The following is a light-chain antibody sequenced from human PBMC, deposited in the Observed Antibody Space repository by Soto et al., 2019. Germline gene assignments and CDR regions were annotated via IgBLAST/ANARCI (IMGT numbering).Light chain of an antibody. Sequence: SALAQPASVSRSPGQPITLSCTGTISDVGNYNYVSLYQQHPGKAPKLMIYEVSNRPSGVSNRFSGSKSGNTASLTISGLQAEDEADYYCSSYTYRTTYVFGTGTKVTVL. V-gene: IGLV2-14*01. CDR2: EVS. CDR1: ISDVGNYNY. CDR3: SSYTYRTTYV. J-gene: IGLJ1*01.